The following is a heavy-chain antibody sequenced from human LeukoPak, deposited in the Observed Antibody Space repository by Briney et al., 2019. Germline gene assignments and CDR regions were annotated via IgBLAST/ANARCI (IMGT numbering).Heavy chain of an antibody. D-gene: IGHD2-8*02. CDR3: ARHVMRNHPGGSSYTHAFDV. Sequence: SETLSLTCAASAGSISGLYWSWIRQPPGKGLEWVGFIYSSGTTYYNPSLKSRLTIAIDTSSNQFSLRVRSGTAADSAVYYCARHVMRNHPGGSSYTHAFDVWGHGTRVTVSS. CDR1: AGSISGLY. J-gene: IGHJ3*01. CDR2: IYSSGTT. V-gene: IGHV4-59*08.